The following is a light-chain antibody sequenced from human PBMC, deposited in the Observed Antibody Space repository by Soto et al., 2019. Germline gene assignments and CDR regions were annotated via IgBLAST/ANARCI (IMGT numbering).Light chain of an antibody. Sequence: DIQMTQSPLSLSASVGDRVTITCRASQSIRDYVNWYQQKPGKAPTLLIFAASSLPSGVPSRFSGSGSGIEFTLDISSVQPEDYATYHCQQSHSVPFTFGPGTKVHI. CDR2: AAS. CDR1: QSIRDY. V-gene: IGKV1-39*01. J-gene: IGKJ3*01. CDR3: QQSHSVPFT.